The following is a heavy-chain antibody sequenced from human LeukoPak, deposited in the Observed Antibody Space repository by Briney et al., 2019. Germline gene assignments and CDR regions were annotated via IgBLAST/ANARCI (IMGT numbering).Heavy chain of an antibody. J-gene: IGHJ4*02. CDR3: VKDYGLRYFDWFHTLDY. CDR2: ISGRDDNT. CDR1: GFTFSIHG. Sequence: PGGSLRLSCAASGFTFSIHGMSWVRQAPGKGLERVSAISGRDDNTYYADSVKGRFTISRDNSKNTLYLQMSSLRAEDTAVYYCVKDYGLRYFDWFHTLDYWGQGTLVTVSS. V-gene: IGHV3-23*01. D-gene: IGHD3-9*01.